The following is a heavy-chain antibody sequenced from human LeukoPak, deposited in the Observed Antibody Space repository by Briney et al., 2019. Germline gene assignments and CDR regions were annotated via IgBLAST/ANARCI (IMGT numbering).Heavy chain of an antibody. V-gene: IGHV4-61*02. D-gene: IGHD1-26*01. J-gene: IGHJ6*03. CDR2: IYTSGST. Sequence: PSETLSLTCTVSGGSISSGSYYWSWIRQPAGKGLEWIGRIYTSGSTNYNPSLKSRVTISVDTSKNQFSLKLSSVTAADTPVYYCASSGSYSYYYYMDVWGKGTTVTVSS. CDR3: ASSGSYSYYYYMDV. CDR1: GGSISSGSYY.